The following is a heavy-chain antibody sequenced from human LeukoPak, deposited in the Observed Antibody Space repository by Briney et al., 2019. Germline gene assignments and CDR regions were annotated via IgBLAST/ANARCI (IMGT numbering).Heavy chain of an antibody. CDR1: GGSISSYY. V-gene: IGHV4-59*12. CDR3: ARSYADYRLYFDY. D-gene: IGHD4-11*01. Sequence: PSETLSLTCTVSGGSISSYYWSWIRQPPGKGLEWIGYISYSGSTNFNPSLKSRVTISVDTSKNQFSLKLSSVTAADTAVYYCARSYADYRLYFDYWGQGTLVTVSS. J-gene: IGHJ4*02. CDR2: ISYSGST.